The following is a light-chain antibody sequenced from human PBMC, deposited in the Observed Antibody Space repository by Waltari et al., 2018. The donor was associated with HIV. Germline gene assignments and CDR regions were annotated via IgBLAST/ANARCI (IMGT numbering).Light chain of an antibody. Sequence: QSVLTQPPSASGTPGQRVTISCSGSSSNIGRYYVYWYQQLPGTAPKLLIYRNNQRPSGVPDRFSGSKSGTSASRAISGLRSEDEADYYCAAWGDSLVFGTGTKVTVL. CDR2: RNN. CDR1: SSNIGRYY. J-gene: IGLJ1*01. CDR3: AAWGDSLV. V-gene: IGLV1-47*01.